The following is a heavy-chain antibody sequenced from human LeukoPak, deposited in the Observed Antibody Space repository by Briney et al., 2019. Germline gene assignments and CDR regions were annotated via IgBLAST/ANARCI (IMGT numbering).Heavy chain of an antibody. V-gene: IGHV4-39*07. CDR3: ADGFDGFDI. D-gene: IGHD3-10*01. J-gene: IGHJ3*02. Sequence: SETLSLTCSVSGGSISSRSYYWGWIRQPPGKGLEWIGSMYYRGSTYYNPSLKSRITISVDTSKNQFSLKLNSVTAADTAVYYCADGFDGFDIWGQGTTVTVSS. CDR1: GGSISSRSYY. CDR2: MYYRGST.